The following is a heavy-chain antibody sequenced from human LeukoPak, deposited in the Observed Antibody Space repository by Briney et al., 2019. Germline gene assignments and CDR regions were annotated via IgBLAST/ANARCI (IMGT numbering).Heavy chain of an antibody. Sequence: GGSLRLSCAASGFTFSSYAMSWGRQAPGKGLEWVSVISGSGGSTYYADSVKGRFTISRDNSKNTLYLQMNSLGAEDTAVYYCASGGSYYNWYFDYWGQGTLVTVSS. CDR2: ISGSGGST. CDR3: ASGGSYYNWYFDY. J-gene: IGHJ4*02. CDR1: GFTFSSYA. D-gene: IGHD1-26*01. V-gene: IGHV3-23*01.